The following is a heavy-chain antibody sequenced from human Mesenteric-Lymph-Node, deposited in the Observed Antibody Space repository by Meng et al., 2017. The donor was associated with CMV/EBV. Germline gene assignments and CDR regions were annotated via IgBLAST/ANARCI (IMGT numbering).Heavy chain of an antibody. Sequence: HGGRKAPGQGLEGLGRINPTSGGADYAQNFQGRVNMTRDTSINTAYMELSSLRSDDTAVYSCARGPYYYGSGTSYYLADYWGQGTLVTVSS. J-gene: IGHJ4*02. V-gene: IGHV1-2*06. D-gene: IGHD3-10*01. CDR3: ARGPYYYGSGTSYYLADY. CDR2: INPTSGGA.